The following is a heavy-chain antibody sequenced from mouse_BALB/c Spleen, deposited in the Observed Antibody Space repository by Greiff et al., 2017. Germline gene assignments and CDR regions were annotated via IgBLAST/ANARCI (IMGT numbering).Heavy chain of an antibody. CDR2: ISDGGSYT. V-gene: IGHV5-4*02. CDR1: GFTFSDYY. Sequence: EVNVVESGGGLVKPGGSLKLSCAASGFTFSDYYMYWVRQTPEKRLEWVATISDGGSYTYYPDSVKGRFTISRDNAKNNLYLQMSSLKSEDTAMYYCARGEEYDYYAMDYWGQGTSVTVSS. D-gene: IGHD2-14*01. CDR3: ARGEEYDYYAMDY. J-gene: IGHJ4*01.